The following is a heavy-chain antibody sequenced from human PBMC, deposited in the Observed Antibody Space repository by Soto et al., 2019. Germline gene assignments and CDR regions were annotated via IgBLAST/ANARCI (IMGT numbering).Heavy chain of an antibody. Sequence: GGSLRLSCAASGFTFSNAWRNWVRQAPGKGLEWVGRIKSKTNAGTTDYAEPVQGRFTISRDDSKNTLYLQMISLKTEDTAVYYCTTDLYGGNPPGAFDIWGQGTMVTVSS. D-gene: IGHD4-17*01. V-gene: IGHV3-15*07. J-gene: IGHJ3*02. CDR2: IKSKTNAGTT. CDR3: TTDLYGGNPPGAFDI. CDR1: GFTFSNAW.